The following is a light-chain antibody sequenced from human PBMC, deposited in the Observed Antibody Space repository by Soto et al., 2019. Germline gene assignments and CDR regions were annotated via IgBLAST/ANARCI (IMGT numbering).Light chain of an antibody. J-gene: IGKJ5*01. CDR1: QGISSA. Sequence: AIRFTHSPSSLSASVVYRVPITCRASQGISSALAWYQQKPGKAPKLLIYDASSLESGVPSRFSGSGSGTDFTLTISSLQPEDFATYYCQQFNNYPFTFGQGTRLEI. CDR3: QQFNNYPFT. V-gene: IGKV1D-13*01. CDR2: DAS.